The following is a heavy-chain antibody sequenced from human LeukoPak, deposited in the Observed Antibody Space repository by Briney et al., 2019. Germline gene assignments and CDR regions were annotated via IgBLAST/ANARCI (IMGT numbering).Heavy chain of an antibody. CDR2: IYVDGST. CDR1: GFTVSSNY. D-gene: IGHD3-10*01. J-gene: IGHJ4*02. CDR3: ARGGSSYYYGSGSYYNFDY. V-gene: IGHV3-53*01. Sequence: GGSLRLSCAASGFTVSSNYMNWVRQAPGKGLEWVSGIYVDGSTYYADSVKGRFTISRDNSRNTLYLQMNSLRAEDTAVYYCARGGSSYYYGSGSYYNFDYWGQGTLVTVSS.